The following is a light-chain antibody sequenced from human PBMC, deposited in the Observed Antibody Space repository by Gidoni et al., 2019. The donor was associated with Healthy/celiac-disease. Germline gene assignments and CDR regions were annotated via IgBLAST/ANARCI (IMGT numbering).Light chain of an antibody. CDR3: QQYNNWPPWT. Sequence: EIVMTPSPATLSVSPGERATLPCRASQSVSSNLAWYQQKPGQAPRLLIYGASTRATGIPARFSGSGSGTEFNLTISSLQSEDFAVYYCQQYNNWPPWTFXQXTKVEIK. CDR2: GAS. J-gene: IGKJ1*01. CDR1: QSVSSN. V-gene: IGKV3-15*01.